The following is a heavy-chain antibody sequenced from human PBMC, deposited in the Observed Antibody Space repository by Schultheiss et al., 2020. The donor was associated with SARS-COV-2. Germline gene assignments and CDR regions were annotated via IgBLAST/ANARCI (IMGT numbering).Heavy chain of an antibody. J-gene: IGHJ6*02. V-gene: IGHV1-46*01. Sequence: ASVKVSCKASGYTFTSYYMHWVRQAPGQGLEWMGIINPSGGSTSYAQKFQGRVTMTEDTSTDTAYMELSSLRSEDTAVYYCATGSLTTVTTPTDYYYYGMDVWGQGTTVTVSS. CDR3: ATGSLTTVTTPTDYYYYGMDV. CDR1: GYTFTSYY. CDR2: INPSGGST. D-gene: IGHD4-11*01.